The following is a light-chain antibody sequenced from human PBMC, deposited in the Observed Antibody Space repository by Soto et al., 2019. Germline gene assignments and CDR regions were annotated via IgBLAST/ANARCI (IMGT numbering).Light chain of an antibody. CDR3: QQSYSSPFT. CDR1: QSISSY. J-gene: IGKJ3*01. V-gene: IGKV1-39*01. Sequence: DIQMTQSPSSLSASVGDRVTITCRASQSISSYLNWYQQKPGKAPNLLIYAASSLQSGVPSKFSGSGSGTYFTLTISSLQPEDFATYYCQQSYSSPFTFGPGTKVDLK. CDR2: AAS.